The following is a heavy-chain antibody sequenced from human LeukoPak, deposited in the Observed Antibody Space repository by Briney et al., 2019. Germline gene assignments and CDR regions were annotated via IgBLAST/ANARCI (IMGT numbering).Heavy chain of an antibody. Sequence: PSETLSLTCAVYGGSLSGYYWSWIRQPPGKGLEWIGEINHSGSTNYNPSLKSRVTISVDTSKNQFSLKLSSVTAADTAVYYCARARRYSPIDYWGQGTLVTVSS. CDR3: ARARRYSPIDY. CDR1: GGSLSGYY. CDR2: INHSGST. D-gene: IGHD4-11*01. J-gene: IGHJ4*02. V-gene: IGHV4-34*01.